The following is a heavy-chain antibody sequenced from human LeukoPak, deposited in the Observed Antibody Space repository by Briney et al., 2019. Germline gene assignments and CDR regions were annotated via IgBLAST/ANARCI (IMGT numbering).Heavy chain of an antibody. D-gene: IGHD1-26*01. Sequence: ASVKVSCTASGYTFTSYYMHCVRHAPGQGLEWMGIINPSGGSTSYAQKFQGRVTMTRDMSTSTVYMELSSLRSEDTAVYYCARGEQTFDYWGQGTLVTVSS. CDR1: GYTFTSYY. CDR2: INPSGGST. V-gene: IGHV1-46*01. CDR3: ARGEQTFDY. J-gene: IGHJ4*02.